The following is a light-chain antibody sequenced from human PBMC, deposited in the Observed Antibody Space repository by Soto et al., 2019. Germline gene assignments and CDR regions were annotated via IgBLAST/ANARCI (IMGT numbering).Light chain of an antibody. CDR1: QVVSSNN. J-gene: IGKJ3*01. CDR3: QQYGTSPST. V-gene: IGKV3-20*01. CDR2: GAS. Sequence: EIVLTQSPGTLSLSPGQRATLSCRASQVVSSNNVVLYQQKPGQAPRLLIFGASRRATGIPDRFSGSGSGTDFTFTINRLEPEDFAVYYCQQYGTSPSTFGPGTKVDIK.